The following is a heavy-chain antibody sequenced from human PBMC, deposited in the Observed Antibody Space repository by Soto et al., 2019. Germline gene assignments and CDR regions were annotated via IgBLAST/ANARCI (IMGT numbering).Heavy chain of an antibody. CDR2: ISAYNGNT. CDR1: GYTFTTYD. J-gene: IGHJ6*02. V-gene: IGHV1-18*01. Sequence: QVQLVQSGGEVKKPGASVKVSCKASGYTFTTYDISWVRQAPGQGLEWMGWISAYNGNTNYEQKHQGRVTMTTDTSTSTAYMELRSLRSDDTAVYYCASDRTGTTGGYYNGMDVWGQGTTVTVSS. D-gene: IGHD1-7*01. CDR3: ASDRTGTTGGYYNGMDV.